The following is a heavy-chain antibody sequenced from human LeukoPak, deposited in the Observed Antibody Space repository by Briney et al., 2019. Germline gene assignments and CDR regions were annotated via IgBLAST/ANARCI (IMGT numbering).Heavy chain of an antibody. Sequence: GASVKVSCTASGGTFSSYAISWVRQAPGQGLEWMGWISAYNGNTNYAQKLQGRVTMTTDTSTSTAYMELRSLRSDDTAVYYCARAPDAFDIWGQGTMVTVSS. CDR2: ISAYNGNT. CDR3: ARAPDAFDI. J-gene: IGHJ3*02. V-gene: IGHV1-18*01. CDR1: GGTFSSYA.